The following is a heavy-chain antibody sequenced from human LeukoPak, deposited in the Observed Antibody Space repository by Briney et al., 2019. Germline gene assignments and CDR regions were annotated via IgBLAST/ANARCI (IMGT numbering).Heavy chain of an antibody. CDR1: GYTFTGYG. V-gene: IGHV1-18*01. Sequence: ASVKVSCKASGYTFTGYGISWVRQAPGQGLEWMRWISAYNGNTNYAQKLQGRVTMTTDTSTSTAYMELRSLRSDDTAVYYCARDRYSSGWYSNFDYWGQGTLVTVSS. D-gene: IGHD6-19*01. CDR2: ISAYNGNT. CDR3: ARDRYSSGWYSNFDY. J-gene: IGHJ4*02.